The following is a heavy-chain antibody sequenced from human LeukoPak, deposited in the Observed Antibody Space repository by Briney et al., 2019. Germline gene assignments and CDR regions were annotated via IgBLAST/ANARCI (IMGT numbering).Heavy chain of an antibody. V-gene: IGHV4-59*01. CDR1: GGSINSYY. J-gene: IGHJ5*02. Sequence: PSETLSLTCTVSGGSINSYYWSWVRQPPGKGLEWIGYIYYSGSTNYNPSLKSRVTISVHTSKNQFSLKLSSVTAADTAVYYCARLTGYSSESWFDPWGQGTLVTVSS. CDR2: IYYSGST. CDR3: ARLTGYSSESWFDP. D-gene: IGHD3-9*01.